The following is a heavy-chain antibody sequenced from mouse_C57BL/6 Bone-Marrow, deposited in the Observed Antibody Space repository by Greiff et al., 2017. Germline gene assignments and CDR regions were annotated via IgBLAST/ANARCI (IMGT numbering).Heavy chain of an antibody. CDR1: GFNIKDDY. Sequence: VQLQQSGAELVRPGASVKLSCTASGFNIKDDYIHWVKQRPEQGLAWIGWIDPEIGDTEYDSKFQGKATITSDTSSNTAYLQLSILTSEDTAVYYGSSFDGNYFDFWGQGTPLTVAS. D-gene: IGHD2-3*01. CDR2: IDPEIGDT. V-gene: IGHV14-4*01. CDR3: SSFDGNYFDF. J-gene: IGHJ2*01.